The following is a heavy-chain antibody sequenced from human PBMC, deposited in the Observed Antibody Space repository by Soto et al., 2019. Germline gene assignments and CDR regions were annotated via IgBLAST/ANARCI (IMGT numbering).Heavy chain of an antibody. CDR2: IIPIFGTA. J-gene: IGHJ6*02. CDR3: ARGYWNSLIPDYYYYGMDV. Sequence: SVKVSCKASGGTFSSYAISWVRQAPGQGLEWMGGIIPIFGTANYAQKFQGRVTITADESTSTAYMELSSLRSEDTAVYYCARGYWNSLIPDYYYYGMDVWGQGTTVTVSS. V-gene: IGHV1-69*13. D-gene: IGHD1-7*01. CDR1: GGTFSSYA.